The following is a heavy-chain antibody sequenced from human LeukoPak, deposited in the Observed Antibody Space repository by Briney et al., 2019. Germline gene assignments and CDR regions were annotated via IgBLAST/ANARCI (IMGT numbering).Heavy chain of an antibody. J-gene: IGHJ4*02. D-gene: IGHD3-22*01. Sequence: QTGGSLRLSCTASGFTFSSYAMTWVRQAPGKGLEWVSVISGSGDTTYYADSVKGRFTISRDNSRNTLYLQMNSLRAEDTAIYYCARDTYDSSGSLDYWGQGTLVTVSS. CDR1: GFTFSSYA. V-gene: IGHV3-23*01. CDR2: ISGSGDTT. CDR3: ARDTYDSSGSLDY.